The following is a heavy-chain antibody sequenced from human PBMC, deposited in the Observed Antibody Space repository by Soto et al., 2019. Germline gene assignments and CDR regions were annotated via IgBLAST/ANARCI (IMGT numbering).Heavy chain of an antibody. V-gene: IGHV5-51*01. CDR3: ARMDYYDSSGDY. Sequence: GESLKISCKGSDYTFTSYWIGWVRQMPGKGLEWMGIIHPGDSDTRYSPSFQGQVTISADKSISTAYLQWSSLKASDTAMYYCARMDYYDSSGDYWGQGTLVTVSS. CDR2: IHPGDSDT. CDR1: DYTFTSYW. D-gene: IGHD3-22*01. J-gene: IGHJ4*02.